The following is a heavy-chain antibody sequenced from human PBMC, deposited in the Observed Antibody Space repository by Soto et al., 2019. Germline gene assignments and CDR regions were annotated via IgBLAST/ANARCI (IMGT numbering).Heavy chain of an antibody. CDR1: GGALSCYY. J-gene: IGHJ6*01. CDR2: IYYSGIA. V-gene: IGHV4-59*01. CDR3: ARGDGKHLGCLGGRYYNYKMDV. D-gene: IGHD2-15*01. Sequence: SAALSLKCSLSGGALSCYYSTSLRQPPGEGLKYNGYIYYSGIANYNPSLKRRVTMSVDTSKNQFSLRVKCVTAADTAVYYCARGDGKHLGCLGGRYYNYKMDVWGQATTLARSS.